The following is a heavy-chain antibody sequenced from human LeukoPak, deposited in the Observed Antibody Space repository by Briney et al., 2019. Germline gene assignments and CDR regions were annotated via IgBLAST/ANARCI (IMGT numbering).Heavy chain of an antibody. V-gene: IGHV1-18*01. D-gene: IGHD6-13*01. CDR2: ISAYNGNT. CDR1: GYTFTSYG. CDR3: ARVRSLGIAAALADY. Sequence: GASVKVSCKASGYTFTSYGISWVRQAPGQGLEWMGWISAYNGNTNYAQKLQGRVTMTTDTSTSTAYVELRSLRSDDTAVYYCARVRSLGIAAALADYWGQGTLVTVSS. J-gene: IGHJ4*02.